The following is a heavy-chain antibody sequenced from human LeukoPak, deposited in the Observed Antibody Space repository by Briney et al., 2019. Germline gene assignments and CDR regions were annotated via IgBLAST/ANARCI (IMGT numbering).Heavy chain of an antibody. CDR2: INHSGST. CDR3: ARGLPAFGGVIAFFDY. D-gene: IGHD3-16*02. J-gene: IGHJ4*02. V-gene: IGHV4-34*01. CDR1: GGSFSGYY. Sequence: PSETLSLTCAVYGGSFSGYYWSWIRQPPGKELEWIGEINHSGSTNYNPSLKSRVTISVDTSKNQFSLKLSSVTAADTAVYYCARGLPAFGGVIAFFDYWGQGTLVTVSS.